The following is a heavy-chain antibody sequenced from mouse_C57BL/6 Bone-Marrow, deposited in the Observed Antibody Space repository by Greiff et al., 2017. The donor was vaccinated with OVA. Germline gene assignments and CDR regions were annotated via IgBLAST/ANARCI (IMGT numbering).Heavy chain of an antibody. J-gene: IGHJ2*01. CDR2: IYPGDGDT. CDR3: ARWGYGNSDY. Sequence: QVQLQQSGAELVKPGASVKISCKASGYAFSSCWMNWVKQRPGKGLEWIGQIYPGDGDTNYNGKFKGKATLTADKSSSTASMQLSSLTSEDSAVYFCARWGYGNSDYWGQGTTLTVSS. V-gene: IGHV1-80*01. CDR1: GYAFSSCW. D-gene: IGHD2-1*01.